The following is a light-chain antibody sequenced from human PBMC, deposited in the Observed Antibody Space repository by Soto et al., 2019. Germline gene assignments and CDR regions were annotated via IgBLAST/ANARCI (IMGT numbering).Light chain of an antibody. V-gene: IGLV6-57*03. CDR1: SGSIASNY. J-gene: IGLJ2*01. CDR2: EDN. Sequence: NFMLTQPHSVSESPGKTVTISCTRSSGSIASNYVQWYQQRPGSAPTTVIYEDNQRPSGVPDRFSGSIDSSSNSASLTISGLKTEDEADYYCQSYDISKGVVFGGGTKVTVL. CDR3: QSYDISKGVV.